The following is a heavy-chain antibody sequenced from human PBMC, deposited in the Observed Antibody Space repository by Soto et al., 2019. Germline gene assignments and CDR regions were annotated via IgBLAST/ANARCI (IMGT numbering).Heavy chain of an antibody. V-gene: IGHV3-74*01. CDR3: ARDTDGLHY. CDR1: GLIFSNYK. CDR2: INTDGSIT. J-gene: IGHJ4*02. Sequence: PGGSLRLSCAASGLIFSNYKMHCVRQAPGKGLVWVSRINTDGSITDYADSVKGRFTVSRDNPKNTLYLQMNSLRAEDTAVYYCARDTDGLHYWGQGTLVTVSS.